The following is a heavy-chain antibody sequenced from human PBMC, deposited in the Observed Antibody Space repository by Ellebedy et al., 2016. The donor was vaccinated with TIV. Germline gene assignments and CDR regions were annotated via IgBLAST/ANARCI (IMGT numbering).Heavy chain of an antibody. V-gene: IGHV1-2*02. CDR3: ATKKTGSYYH. CDR2: INPNSGGT. D-gene: IGHD1-26*01. Sequence: ASVKVSCXASGYTFTSYDINWVRQAPGQGLEWMGWINPNSGGTNYAQKFQGRVTMTRDTSISTAYMELSRLRSDDTAVYYCATKKTGSYYHWGQGTLVTVSS. J-gene: IGHJ5*02. CDR1: GYTFTSYD.